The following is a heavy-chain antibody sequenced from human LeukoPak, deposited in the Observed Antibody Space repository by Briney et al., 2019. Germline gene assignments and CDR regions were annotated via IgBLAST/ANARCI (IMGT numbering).Heavy chain of an antibody. J-gene: IGHJ4*02. V-gene: IGHV3-33*06. D-gene: IGHD1-7*01. CDR3: AKKGRTGTFDY. Sequence: GGSLRLSCAASGFTFSSYGMHWVRQAPGKGLEWVAVIWYDGSSKYYADSVKGRFTISRDNSKNTLYLQMNSLRAEDTAVYYCAKKGRTGTFDYWGQGTLVTVSS. CDR2: IWYDGSSK. CDR1: GFTFSSYG.